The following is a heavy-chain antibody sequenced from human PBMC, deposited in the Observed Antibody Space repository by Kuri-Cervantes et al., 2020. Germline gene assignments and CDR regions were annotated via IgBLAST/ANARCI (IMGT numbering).Heavy chain of an antibody. CDR2: TRSSSSSI. CDR1: GFTFRNYR. V-gene: IGHV3-21*01. CDR3: ARDLGESGY. D-gene: IGHD7-27*01. Sequence: GESLKISCTASGFTFRNYRMNWVRQAPGKGLEWVSFTRSSSSSIYYADSLKGRFTISRDNAKNSLYLQMNSLRAEDTAVYYCARDLGESGYWGQGTLVTVSS. J-gene: IGHJ4*02.